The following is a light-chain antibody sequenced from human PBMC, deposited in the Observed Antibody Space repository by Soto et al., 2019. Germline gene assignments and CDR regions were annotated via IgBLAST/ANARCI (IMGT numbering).Light chain of an antibody. CDR3: QHRHN. Sequence: DIVLTQSPATLSLSPGERATLSGRASQSVRRDFAWYQQKPGQAPRLLIYDASNRATGIPARFSGSGSGTDFTLTINSLQPEDFAVYYCQHRHNFGPGTKVDFK. CDR1: QSVRRD. CDR2: DAS. J-gene: IGKJ3*01. V-gene: IGKV3-11*01.